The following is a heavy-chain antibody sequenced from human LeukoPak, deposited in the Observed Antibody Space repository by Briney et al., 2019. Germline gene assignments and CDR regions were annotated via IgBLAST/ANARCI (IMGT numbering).Heavy chain of an antibody. Sequence: SETLSLTCTVSGGSVSSGSYYWSWIRQPPGKGLEWIGYIYYSGSTKYNPSLKSRVTISVDTSKNQFSLKVSSVTAADTAVYYCAREIITAGYYYYYMDVWGKGTTVTVSS. D-gene: IGHD6-25*01. CDR3: AREIITAGYYYYYMDV. CDR2: IYYSGST. CDR1: GGSVSSGSYY. J-gene: IGHJ6*03. V-gene: IGHV4-61*01.